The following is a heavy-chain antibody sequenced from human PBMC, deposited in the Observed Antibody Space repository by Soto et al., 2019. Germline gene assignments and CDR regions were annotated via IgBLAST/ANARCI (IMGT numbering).Heavy chain of an antibody. V-gene: IGHV4-59*01. CDR1: GGSISSYY. CDR3: ARGNYDFWSGRDNGFYY. Sequence: PSETLSLTCTVSGGSISSYYWSWIRQPPGKGLEWIGYIYYSGSTNYNPSLKSRVTISVDTSKNQFSLKLSSVTAADTAVYYCARGNYDFWSGRDNGFYYWGQGTLVTVSS. D-gene: IGHD3-3*01. CDR2: IYYSGST. J-gene: IGHJ4*02.